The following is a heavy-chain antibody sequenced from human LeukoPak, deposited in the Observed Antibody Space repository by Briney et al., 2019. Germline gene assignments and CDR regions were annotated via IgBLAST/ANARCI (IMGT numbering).Heavy chain of an antibody. CDR3: ARGAQWGAYCGGDCYSV. CDR1: GYTFTSYD. V-gene: IGHV1-8*01. J-gene: IGHJ4*02. CDR2: KNPNSGNT. Sequence: GASVKVSCKASGYTFTSYDINWVRQATGQGLEWMGWKNPNSGNTGYAQKFQGRVTMTRNTSISTAYMELSSLRSEDTAVYYCARGAQWGAYCGGDCYSVWGQGTLVTVSS. D-gene: IGHD2-21*02.